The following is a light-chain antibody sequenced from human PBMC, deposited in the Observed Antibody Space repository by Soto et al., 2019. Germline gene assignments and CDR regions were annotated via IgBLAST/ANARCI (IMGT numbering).Light chain of an antibody. CDR2: DSS. CDR3: QRYNSWPLT. J-gene: IGKJ4*01. Sequence: EIVLTQSPSALSASPGERVTLSCRASQGIGSTLAWYRQKPGQTPRLLIYDSSTRATGIPARFSGSGSGTEFTLTISGLQSEDFAVYYCQRYNSWPLTFGGGTKVDIK. V-gene: IGKV3-15*01. CDR1: QGIGST.